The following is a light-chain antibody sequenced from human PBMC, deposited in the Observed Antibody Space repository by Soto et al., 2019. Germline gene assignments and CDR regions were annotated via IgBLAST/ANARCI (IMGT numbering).Light chain of an antibody. CDR2: ENN. J-gene: IGLJ1*01. V-gene: IGLV1-51*02. Sequence: QSVLTQPPSVSAAPGQKVTISCSESSSNIGNNYVSWYQQLPGTAPKLLIYENNKRPSGIPDRFSGSKSGTSATLGITGLQTGDEADYYCGTWDSSLSLYVFGTGTKVTVL. CDR1: SSNIGNNY. CDR3: GTWDSSLSLYV.